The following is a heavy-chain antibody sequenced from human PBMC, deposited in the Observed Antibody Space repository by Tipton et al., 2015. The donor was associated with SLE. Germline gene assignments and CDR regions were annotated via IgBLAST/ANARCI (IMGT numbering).Heavy chain of an antibody. V-gene: IGHV4-61*01. CDR1: GDSIGTGSYY. J-gene: IGHJ4*02. D-gene: IGHD3-10*01. CDR2: LSYNGNT. Sequence: TLSLTCTVSGDSIGTGSYYWSWIRQSPEKGLEWIGYLSYNGNTNYAQKLQGRVTMTRDTSTSTVYMELSSLRSEDTAVYYCARDTGSGNYYKSPLDYWGQGTLVTVSS. CDR3: ARDTGSGNYYKSPLDY.